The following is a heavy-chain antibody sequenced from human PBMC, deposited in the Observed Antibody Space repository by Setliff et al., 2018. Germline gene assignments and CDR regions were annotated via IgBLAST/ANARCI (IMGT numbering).Heavy chain of an antibody. V-gene: IGHV4-38-2*02. D-gene: IGHD4-17*01. CDR1: DYSISSGHY. J-gene: IGHJ4*02. Sequence: PSETLSLTCTVSDYSISSGHYWGWIRQPPGKGLEWIGSISHSGSTYYNPSLRSRVTISLDTSKNQFSPKLTSVTAADTAVYYCAGGRRYDYGWDFDYWGQGTLVTVSS. CDR2: ISHSGST. CDR3: AGGRRYDYGWDFDY.